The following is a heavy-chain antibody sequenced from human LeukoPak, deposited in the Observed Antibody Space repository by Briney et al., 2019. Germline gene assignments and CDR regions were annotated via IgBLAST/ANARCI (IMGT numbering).Heavy chain of an antibody. Sequence: GGSLTVSCAASGFTFDDYGMSGVRQAPGKGLEWVSGINWNGGSTDYADSVKGRFTISRDNGKNSLYLQMNSLRAEDTALYYCVREHYNYYMDVWGKGTTVTISS. CDR1: GFTFDDYG. V-gene: IGHV3-20*04. CDR3: VREHYNYYMDV. CDR2: INWNGGST. J-gene: IGHJ6*03.